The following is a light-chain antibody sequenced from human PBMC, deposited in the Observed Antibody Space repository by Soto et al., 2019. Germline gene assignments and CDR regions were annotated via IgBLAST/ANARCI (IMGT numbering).Light chain of an antibody. Sequence: VRIPYSRTLASSSGDRATXSCRASQSVDGIFLAWYQQKPGRSARLLICGASIRATGMRDGFGGSGSGTDFTLIISRLEAEDFAIYYCRQHVTYPRAFGQGTKVDI. CDR2: GAS. CDR1: QSVDGIF. CDR3: RQHVTYPRA. J-gene: IGKJ1*01. V-gene: IGKV3-20*01.